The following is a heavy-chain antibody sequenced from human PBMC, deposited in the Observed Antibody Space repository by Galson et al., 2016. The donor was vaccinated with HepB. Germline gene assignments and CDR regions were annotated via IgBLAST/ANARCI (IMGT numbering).Heavy chain of an antibody. Sequence: EWLAVISYDGTLKYYADSGKGRSTVSRDTSKDTLLFEMNSLGVEDTAVYYCARWEGGKSAWDYWGQGTLVTVSS. V-gene: IGHV3-33*01. CDR3: ARWEGGKSAWDY. CDR2: ISYDGTLK. J-gene: IGHJ4*02. D-gene: IGHD4-23*01.